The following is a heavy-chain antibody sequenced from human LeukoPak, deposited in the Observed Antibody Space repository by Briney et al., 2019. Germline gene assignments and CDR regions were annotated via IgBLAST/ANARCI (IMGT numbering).Heavy chain of an antibody. CDR2: IIPIFGTA. CDR1: GGTFSSYA. CDR3: ARAGYCSSTSYDIEKGFDP. Sequence: SVKVSCKASGGTFSSYAISWVRQAPGQGLEWMGGIIPIFGTANYAQKFQGRVTITTDESTSTAYMELSSLRSEDTAVYYCARAGYCSSTSYDIEKGFDPWGQGTLVTVSS. J-gene: IGHJ5*02. V-gene: IGHV1-69*05. D-gene: IGHD2-2*01.